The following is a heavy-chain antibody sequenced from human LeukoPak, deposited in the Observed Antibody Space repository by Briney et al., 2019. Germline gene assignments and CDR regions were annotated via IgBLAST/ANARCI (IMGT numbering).Heavy chain of an antibody. V-gene: IGHV3-21*01. Sequence: GGSLRLSCAASGFTFSSCTMNWVRQAPGKAMEWVSSISSSGSYIYYEDSVKGRVTISRDNATNSLYLRLSRLRAADTAVYYCARDRLRTYGYIDYWGQGTLVTVSS. CDR1: GFTFSSCT. D-gene: IGHD2-8*01. CDR3: ARDRLRTYGYIDY. J-gene: IGHJ4*02. CDR2: ISSSGSYI.